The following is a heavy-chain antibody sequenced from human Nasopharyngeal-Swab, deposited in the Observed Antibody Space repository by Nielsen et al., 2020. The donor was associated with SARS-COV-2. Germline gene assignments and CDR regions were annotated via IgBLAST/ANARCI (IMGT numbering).Heavy chain of an antibody. CDR2: INPSGGST. Sequence: ASVKVSCKASGYTFIGHYIHWVRQAPGQGLEWMGIINPSGGSTSYAQKFQGRLTMTRDTSTSTVYMELSSLRSEDTAVYYCARDPRDRYYYDSSGYQTPGFDYWGQGTLVTVSS. CDR1: GYTFIGHY. V-gene: IGHV1-46*01. J-gene: IGHJ4*02. D-gene: IGHD3-22*01. CDR3: ARDPRDRYYYDSSGYQTPGFDY.